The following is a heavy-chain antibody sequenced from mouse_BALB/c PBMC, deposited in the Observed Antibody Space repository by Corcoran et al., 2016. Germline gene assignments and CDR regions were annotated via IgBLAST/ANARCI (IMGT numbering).Heavy chain of an antibody. J-gene: IGHJ4*01. CDR1: GYTFTNYG. Sequence: QIQLVQSGPELKKPGETVKISCKASGYTFTNYGMNWGKQAPGKGLKWMGWINTYTGEPTYADDFKGRFAFALETSASTAYLQINNLKNEDTATYFCAREPYAMDYWGQGTSVTVSS. V-gene: IGHV9-3-1*01. CDR2: INTYTGEP. CDR3: AREPYAMDY.